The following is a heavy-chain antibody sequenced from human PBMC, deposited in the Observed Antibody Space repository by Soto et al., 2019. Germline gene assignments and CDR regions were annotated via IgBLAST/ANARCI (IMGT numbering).Heavy chain of an antibody. D-gene: IGHD5-12*01. CDR3: TPDPIGSGFDNDY. J-gene: IGHJ4*02. V-gene: IGHV3-15*07. CDR2: IKSKTDGGTT. CDR1: GFTFSNAW. Sequence: EVQLVESGGGLVKPGGSLRLSCAASGFTFSNAWMNWVRQAPGKGLEWVGRIKSKTDGGTTDYAAPVKGRFTISRDDSKNTLYLQMNSLKTEDTAVYYCTPDPIGSGFDNDYWGQGTLVTVSS.